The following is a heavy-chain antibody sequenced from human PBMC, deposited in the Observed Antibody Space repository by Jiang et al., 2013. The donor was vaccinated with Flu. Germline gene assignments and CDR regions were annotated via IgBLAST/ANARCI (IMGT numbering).Heavy chain of an antibody. Sequence: GLVKPSETLSLTCTVSGGSISSSSYYWGWIRQPPGKGLEWIGSIYYSGSTYYSPSLKSRVTISVDTSKNQFSLKLSSVTAADTAVYYCARRYIAVAGDVDYWGQGTLVTVSS. CDR1: GGSISSSSYY. CDR3: ARRYIAVAGDVDY. CDR2: IYYSGST. V-gene: IGHV4-39*07. D-gene: IGHD6-19*01. J-gene: IGHJ4*02.